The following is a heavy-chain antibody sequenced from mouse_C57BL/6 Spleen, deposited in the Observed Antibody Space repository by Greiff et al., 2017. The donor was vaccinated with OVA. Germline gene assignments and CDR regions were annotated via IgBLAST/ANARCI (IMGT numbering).Heavy chain of an antibody. Sequence: VQLQQSGPELVKPGASVKIPCKASGYTFTDYNMDWVKQSHGKSLEWIGDINPNNGGTICNQKFKGKATLTVDKSSSTAYMELRSLTSEDTAVYYCARRVLRSYAMDYWGQGTSVTVSS. V-gene: IGHV1-18*01. D-gene: IGHD1-1*01. CDR1: GYTFTDYN. CDR2: INPNNGGT. J-gene: IGHJ4*01. CDR3: ARRVLRSYAMDY.